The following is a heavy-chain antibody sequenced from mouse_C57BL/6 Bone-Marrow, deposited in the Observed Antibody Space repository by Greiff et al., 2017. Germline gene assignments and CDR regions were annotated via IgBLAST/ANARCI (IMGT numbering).Heavy chain of an antibody. V-gene: IGHV5-6*01. D-gene: IGHD1-1*01. CDR2: ISSGGSYT. CDR3: ARRGITTVVATDYAMDY. J-gene: IGHJ4*01. CDR1: GFTFSSYG. Sequence: EVKLMESGGDLVKPGGSLKLSCAASGFTFSSYGMSWVRQTPDKRLEWVATISSGGSYTYYPDSVKGRFTISRDNAKNTLYLQMSSLKSEDTAMYYCARRGITTVVATDYAMDYWGQGTSVTVSS.